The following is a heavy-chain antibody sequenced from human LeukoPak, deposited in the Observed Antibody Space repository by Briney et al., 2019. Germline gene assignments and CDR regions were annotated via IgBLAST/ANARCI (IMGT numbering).Heavy chain of an antibody. Sequence: SETLSLTCTVSDGAISSYYWSWIRQPPGKGLEWIGYVYSSGITNYNPLFNGRVTISIDTSREQFSLKLSSVTAADTAVYYCARGVRINVDTAMVIDYWGQGTLVTVSS. CDR1: DGAISSYY. V-gene: IGHV4-59*01. CDR2: VYSSGIT. D-gene: IGHD5-18*01. J-gene: IGHJ4*02. CDR3: ARGVRINVDTAMVIDY.